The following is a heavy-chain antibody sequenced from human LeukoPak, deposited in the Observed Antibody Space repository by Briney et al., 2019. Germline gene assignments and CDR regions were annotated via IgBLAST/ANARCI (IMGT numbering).Heavy chain of an antibody. CDR3: AKGSGGSCFSPLDY. CDR2: VCGSGGST. D-gene: IGHD2-15*01. CDR1: GFTFSGYA. J-gene: IGHJ4*02. V-gene: IGHV3-23*01. Sequence: PGGSLRLSCAASGFTFSGYAMSWVRQAPGKGLEWVSAVCGSGGSTYYADSVKGRFTISRDNSKNMLYLQMNSLRAEDTVVYYCAKGSGGSCFSPLDYWGRGTLVTVSS.